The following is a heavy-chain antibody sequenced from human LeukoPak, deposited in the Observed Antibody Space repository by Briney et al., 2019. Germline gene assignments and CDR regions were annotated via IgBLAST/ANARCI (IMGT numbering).Heavy chain of an antibody. CDR2: ISGDGTIK. Sequence: GGSLRLSCEPSGFPFSSYWMLWVRQAPGKGLVWVSRISGDGTIKTYADFVRGRFTISRDNTKNILYLQMDSLKVEDTATYFCSRSQFDYWGQGVLVTVSS. J-gene: IGHJ4*02. CDR1: GFPFSSYW. CDR3: SRSQFDY. V-gene: IGHV3-74*03.